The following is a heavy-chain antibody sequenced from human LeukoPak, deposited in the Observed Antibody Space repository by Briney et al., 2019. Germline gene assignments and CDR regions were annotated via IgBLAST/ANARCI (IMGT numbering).Heavy chain of an antibody. Sequence: SETLSLTCTVSGGSISSYYGSWIRQPPGKGLESIGYIYYSGSTNYNPSLKSRVIISVDTSKNQFSLKLSSVTAADTAVYYCARVAGDCSGGSCYFWDYFDYWGQGTLVTVSS. CDR2: IYYSGST. J-gene: IGHJ4*02. CDR3: ARVAGDCSGGSCYFWDYFDY. D-gene: IGHD2-15*01. CDR1: GGSISSYY. V-gene: IGHV4-59*01.